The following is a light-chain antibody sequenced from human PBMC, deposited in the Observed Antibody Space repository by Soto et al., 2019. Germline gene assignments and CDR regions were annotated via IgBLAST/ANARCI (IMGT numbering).Light chain of an antibody. Sequence: DIQMTQSPPSLSVSVGERVAITCRTSHGINDHLAWYQQKPGKVPRLLNFGAYNLRPGVQSRFSGSGSGTDFTLAISSLTPEDIAIYYCQEYNSAPYTFGQGTKLDLK. J-gene: IGKJ2*01. CDR3: QEYNSAPYT. CDR2: GAY. V-gene: IGKV1-27*01. CDR1: HGINDH.